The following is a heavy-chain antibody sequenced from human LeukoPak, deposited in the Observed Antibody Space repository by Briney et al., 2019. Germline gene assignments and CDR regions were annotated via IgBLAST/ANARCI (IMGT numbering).Heavy chain of an antibody. Sequence: SVKVSCKASGGTFSSYAISWVRQAPGQGLEWMGGIIPIFGTANYAQKFQGRVTMTEDTSTDTAYMELSSLRSEDTAVYYCATLYSVAATDAFDFWGRGTMVTVSS. CDR1: GGTFSSYA. CDR3: ATLYSVAATDAFDF. CDR2: IIPIFGTA. D-gene: IGHD2-15*01. V-gene: IGHV1-69*06. J-gene: IGHJ3*01.